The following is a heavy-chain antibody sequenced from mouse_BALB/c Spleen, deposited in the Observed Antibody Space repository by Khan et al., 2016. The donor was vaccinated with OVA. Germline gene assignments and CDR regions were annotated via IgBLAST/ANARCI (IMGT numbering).Heavy chain of an antibody. CDR2: IAPGSGNT. D-gene: IGHD1-1*01. J-gene: IGHJ4*01. V-gene: IGHV1S41*01. CDR3: ARSNYYGRSLYAMDY. Sequence: DLVKPGASVTLSCKASGYTFTSYWIHWIKQRPGQGLEWIGHIAPGSGNTYYNEMFKGKTTLTVDTSSSTAYIQLSTLSSEDSAVYFCARSNYYGRSLYAMDYWGQGTSVTVSS. CDR1: GYTFTSYW.